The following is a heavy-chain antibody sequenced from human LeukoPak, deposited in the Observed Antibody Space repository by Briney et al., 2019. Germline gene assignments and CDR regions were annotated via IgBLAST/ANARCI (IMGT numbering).Heavy chain of an antibody. D-gene: IGHD6-19*01. CDR2: ISYDGSGQ. Sequence: QPGGSLRHSCAASGFTFSSYAMHWVRQAPGKGLEWVALISYDGSGQYYTESVKGRFTISRDNSKNTLYLQVNSLRVEDTAVYYCARANRPFRTSGWYKDYWGQGTLVTVSS. CDR1: GFTFSSYA. V-gene: IGHV3-30-3*01. CDR3: ARANRPFRTSGWYKDY. J-gene: IGHJ4*02.